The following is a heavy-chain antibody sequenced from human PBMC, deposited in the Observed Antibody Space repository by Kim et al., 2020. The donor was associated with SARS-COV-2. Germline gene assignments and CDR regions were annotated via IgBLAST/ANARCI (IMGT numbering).Heavy chain of an antibody. Sequence: ASVKVSCKASGYIFTGYYMHWVRQAPGQGLEWMGRINPNSGVTNYAQKFQGRVTMTRDTSISTGYMEVSRVRFDDTAMYYCARTFNDYAPHFDHWVQGTLVTVSS. V-gene: IGHV1-2*06. D-gene: IGHD4-17*01. CDR1: GYIFTGYY. CDR3: ARTFNDYAPHFDH. J-gene: IGHJ4*02. CDR2: INPNSGVT.